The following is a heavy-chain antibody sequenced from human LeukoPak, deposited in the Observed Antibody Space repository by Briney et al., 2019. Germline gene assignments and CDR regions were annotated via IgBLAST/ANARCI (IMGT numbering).Heavy chain of an antibody. CDR3: ARGRLLVRGVRAANWFDP. V-gene: IGHV4-59*08. CDR2: VSYSGST. CDR1: RGSIGKYY. Sequence: PSETLSLTCTVSRGSIGKYYWSWIRQSPAKGLEWIGYVSYSGSTDYNPSLQSRVTISVDTSKDQFSLRLNSVTAADTAVYYCARGRLLVRGVRAANWFDPWGQGTLVTVSS. D-gene: IGHD3-10*01. J-gene: IGHJ5*02.